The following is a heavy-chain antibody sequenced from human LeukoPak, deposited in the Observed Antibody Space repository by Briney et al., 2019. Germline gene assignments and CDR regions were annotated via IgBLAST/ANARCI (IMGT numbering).Heavy chain of an antibody. J-gene: IGHJ6*02. V-gene: IGHV3-30*18. CDR1: GFTFSSYG. D-gene: IGHD3-10*01. Sequence: GRSLRLSCAASGFTFSSYGMHWVRQAPGKGLEWVAVISYDGSNKYYADSVKGRFTISRDNSKNTLYLQMNSLRAEDTAVYYCAKDIWFGELLPTGTYYYYGMDVWGQGTTVTVSS. CDR2: ISYDGSNK. CDR3: AKDIWFGELLPTGTYYYYGMDV.